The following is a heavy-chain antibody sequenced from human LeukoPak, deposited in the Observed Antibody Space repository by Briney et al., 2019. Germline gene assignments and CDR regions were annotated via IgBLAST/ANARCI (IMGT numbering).Heavy chain of an antibody. J-gene: IGHJ4*02. CDR1: RYTFTSYY. D-gene: IGHD6-13*01. CDR3: ARDQVAAAGIDY. V-gene: IGHV1-46*01. CDR2: INPSGGST. Sequence: ASVKVSCKASRYTFTSYYMHWVRQAPGQGLEWMGIINPSGGSTSYAQKFQGRVTMTRDTSTSTVYMELSSLRSEDTAVYYCARDQVAAAGIDYWGQGTLVTVSS.